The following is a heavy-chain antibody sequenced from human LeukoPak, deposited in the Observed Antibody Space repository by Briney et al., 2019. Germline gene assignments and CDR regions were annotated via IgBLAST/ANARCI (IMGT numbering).Heavy chain of an antibody. CDR3: ARSPYSSGWLEYFQH. Sequence: SETLSLTCAVYGGSFSGYYWSWIRQPPGKGLEWIGEINHSGSTNYNPSLKSRVTISVDTSKNQFSLKLSSVTAADTAVYYCARSPYSSGWLEYFQHWGQGTLVTVSS. D-gene: IGHD6-19*01. V-gene: IGHV4-34*01. J-gene: IGHJ1*01. CDR2: INHSGST. CDR1: GGSFSGYY.